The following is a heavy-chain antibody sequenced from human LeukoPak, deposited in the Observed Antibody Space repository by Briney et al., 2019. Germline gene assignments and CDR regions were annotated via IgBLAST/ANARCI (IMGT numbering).Heavy chain of an antibody. CDR3: AKDHGSWANWFDP. V-gene: IGHV4-61*02. D-gene: IGHD2-15*01. CDR2: IYTSRSA. CDR1: GYSISSGNYY. J-gene: IGHJ5*02. Sequence: PSETLSLTCTVSGYSISSGNYYWTWIRQPPGKGLEWIGCIYTSRSASYNPSLKSQVTMSLDTSTNQCSLYLRSVTAADTAVYYCAKDHGSWANWFDPWGQGTLVTVSS.